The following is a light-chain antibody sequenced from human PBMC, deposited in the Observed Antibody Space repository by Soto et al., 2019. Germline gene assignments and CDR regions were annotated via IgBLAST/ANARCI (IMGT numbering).Light chain of an antibody. J-gene: IGLJ1*01. CDR2: EGS. CDR3: CSYVGARTSV. Sequence: QSFLTQPASVSGSPGQSLPISCSGSISDVGSSGPVSWYQHHPGQVPKLIIYEGSRRPSGVSSRFSGSKTGNTASLTITGLQAEDEANYYCCSYVGARTSVFGTGTKVTVL. V-gene: IGLV2-23*01. CDR1: ISDVGSSGP.